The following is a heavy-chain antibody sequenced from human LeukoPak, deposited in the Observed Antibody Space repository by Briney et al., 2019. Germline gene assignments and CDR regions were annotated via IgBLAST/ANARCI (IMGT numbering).Heavy chain of an antibody. CDR1: GFTFSDYY. CDR3: ARQGNNWFDP. CDR2: ISSSSNYT. J-gene: IGHJ5*02. Sequence: GGSLRLSCAASGFTFSDYYMSWIRQAPEKGLEWVSYISSSSNYTNYADSVKGRFTISRDNAKNSLYLQMNSLTAEDTAVYYCARQGNNWFDPWGQGTLVTVSS. V-gene: IGHV3-11*06.